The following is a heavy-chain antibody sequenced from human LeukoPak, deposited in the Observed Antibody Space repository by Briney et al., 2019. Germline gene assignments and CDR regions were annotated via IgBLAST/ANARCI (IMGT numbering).Heavy chain of an antibody. Sequence: PSETLSLTCTVSGGSISSYYWSWIRQPPGKGLEWIGYIYYSGSTNYNPSLKSRVTISVDTSKNQFSLKLSSVTAADTAVYYCARDSPKEMATITGNYYYYGMDVWGQGTTVTVSS. CDR1: GGSISSYY. J-gene: IGHJ6*02. V-gene: IGHV4-59*01. D-gene: IGHD5-24*01. CDR3: ARDSPKEMATITGNYYYYGMDV. CDR2: IYYSGST.